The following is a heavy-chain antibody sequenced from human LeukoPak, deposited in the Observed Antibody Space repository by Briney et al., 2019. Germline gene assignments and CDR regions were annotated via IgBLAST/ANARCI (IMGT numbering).Heavy chain of an antibody. CDR2: INHSGST. CDR1: GGSFSGFY. J-gene: IGHJ4*02. Sequence: PSETLSLTCAVYGGSFSGFYWSWIRQPPMKGLEWIGAINHSGSTNYNTSPKSRVTISVDTSKKQFSLKLTSVTAADTAVYYCARGAGDYARYYFDDWGQGTLVTVSS. CDR3: ARGAGDYARYYFDD. V-gene: IGHV4-34*01. D-gene: IGHD4-17*01.